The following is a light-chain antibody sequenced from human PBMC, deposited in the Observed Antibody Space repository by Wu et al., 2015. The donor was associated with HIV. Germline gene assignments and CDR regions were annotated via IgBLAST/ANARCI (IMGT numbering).Light chain of an antibody. CDR1: QSINDY. V-gene: IGKV1-5*03. Sequence: DIQMTQSPSTLSASVGDRVTITCRASQSINDYLAWYQQKPGKAPKLLVYKASILQSGVPSRFSGSGSGTEFTLTISSLQPDDFATYYCQHLNNYSPLYTFAQGTKVEIK. CDR3: QHLNNYSPLYT. CDR2: KAS. J-gene: IGKJ2*01.